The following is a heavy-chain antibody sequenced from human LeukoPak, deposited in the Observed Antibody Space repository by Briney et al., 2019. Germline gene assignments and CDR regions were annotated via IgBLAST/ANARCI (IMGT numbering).Heavy chain of an antibody. J-gene: IGHJ3*02. V-gene: IGHV4-34*01. CDR1: GGSFSGYY. Sequence: RASETLSLTCAVYGGSFSGYYWSWIRQPPGKGLEWIGEINHSGSTNYNPSLKSRVTISVDTSKNQFSLKLSSVTAADTAVYYCARGLRHLPPRFDIWGQGTMVTVSS. CDR2: INHSGST. CDR3: ARGLRHLPPRFDI.